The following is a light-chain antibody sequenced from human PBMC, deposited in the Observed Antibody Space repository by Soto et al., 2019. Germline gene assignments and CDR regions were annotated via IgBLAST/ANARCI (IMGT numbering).Light chain of an antibody. Sequence: DIVMTQSPATLSVSPGERATLSCRASQSVSSNFAWYQQKPGHAPRLLIYGASTRATGIPARFSGSGSGTEFTLTISSLQSEDFAAYYCQQYNNWPPYTFGQGTKLEIK. CDR3: QQYNNWPPYT. CDR1: QSVSSN. CDR2: GAS. J-gene: IGKJ2*01. V-gene: IGKV3-15*01.